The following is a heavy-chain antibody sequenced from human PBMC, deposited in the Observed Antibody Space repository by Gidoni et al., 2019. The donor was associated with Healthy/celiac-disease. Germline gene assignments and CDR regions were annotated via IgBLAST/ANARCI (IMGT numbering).Heavy chain of an antibody. Sequence: EVQLVESGGGLIQPGGSLRLSCAASGFTVSSNYMSWVCKAPGKGLEWVSVIYSGGSTYYADSVKGRFTISRDNSKNTLYLQMNSLRAEDTAVYYCARDSSEGFWYFDLWGRGTLVTVSS. CDR1: GFTVSSNY. CDR2: IYSGGST. J-gene: IGHJ2*01. V-gene: IGHV3-53*01. CDR3: ARDSSEGFWYFDL.